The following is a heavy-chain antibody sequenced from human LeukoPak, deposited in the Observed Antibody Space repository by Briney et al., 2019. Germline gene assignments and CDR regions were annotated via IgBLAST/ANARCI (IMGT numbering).Heavy chain of an antibody. J-gene: IGHJ5*02. Sequence: ASVKVSCKASGYTFTSYGISWVRQAPGQGLEWMGWISAYNGNTNYAQKLQGRVTMTTDTSTSTAYMELRSLRSDDTAVYYCAREYDFWSGYSNWFDPWGQGTLATVSS. CDR2: ISAYNGNT. CDR1: GYTFTSYG. CDR3: AREYDFWSGYSNWFDP. V-gene: IGHV1-18*01. D-gene: IGHD3-3*01.